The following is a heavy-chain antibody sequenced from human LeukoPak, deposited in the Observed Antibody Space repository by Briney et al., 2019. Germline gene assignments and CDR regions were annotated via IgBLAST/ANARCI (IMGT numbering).Heavy chain of an antibody. CDR1: GASISSSAR. CDR3: ARRGCSGYEAYFDY. CDR2: VYHGGST. V-gene: IGHV4-4*02. J-gene: IGHJ4*02. D-gene: IGHD5-12*01. Sequence: PSGTLSLTCAVSGASISSSARWSWARPFPGKGLEWIGEVYHGGSTNYNPTLKRRVTISLDNSNNHFCLGLSSVTAADTARYYCARRGCSGYEAYFDYWGQGTLVTVSS.